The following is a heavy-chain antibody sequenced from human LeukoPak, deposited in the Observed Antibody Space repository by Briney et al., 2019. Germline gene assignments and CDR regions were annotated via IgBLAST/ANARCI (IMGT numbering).Heavy chain of an antibody. V-gene: IGHV4-59*08. J-gene: IGHJ1*01. CDR1: GGSISSYY. D-gene: IGHD6-19*01. CDR3: ARGATIAVAGLGQAFQH. CDR2: IYYSGST. Sequence: PSETLSLTCTVSGGSISSYYWSWIRQPPGKGLEWIGYIYYSGSTNYNPSLKSRVTISVDTSKNQFSLKLSSVTAADTAVYYCARGATIAVAGLGQAFQHWGQGTLVTVSS.